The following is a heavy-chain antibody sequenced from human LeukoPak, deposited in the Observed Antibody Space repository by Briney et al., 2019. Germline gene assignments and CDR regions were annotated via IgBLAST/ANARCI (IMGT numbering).Heavy chain of an antibody. V-gene: IGHV4-4*02. J-gene: IGHJ6*04. CDR3: ARDRITMVRGVIMAYYYGMDV. Sequence: PSETLSLTCAVSGVSISSSNWGSWVRQPPGKGLEWIGEIYHSGSTNYNPSLKSRVTISVDKSKNQFSLKLSSVTAADTAVYYCARDRITMVRGVIMAYYYGMDVWGKGTTVTVSS. CDR1: GVSISSSNW. D-gene: IGHD3-10*01. CDR2: IYHSGST.